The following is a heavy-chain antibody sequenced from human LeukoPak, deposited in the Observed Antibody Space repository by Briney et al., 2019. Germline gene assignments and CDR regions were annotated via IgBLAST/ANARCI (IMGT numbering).Heavy chain of an antibody. D-gene: IGHD3-22*01. V-gene: IGHV3-48*04. CDR2: ISSSSSTI. Sequence: GGSLRLSCAASGFTFSSYSMNWVRQAPGKGLEWVSYISSSSSTIYYADSVKGRFTISRDNAKNSLYLQMNSLRAEDTAVYYCARDSSSGYYYGFDYWGQGTLVTVSS. CDR3: ARDSSSGYYYGFDY. J-gene: IGHJ4*02. CDR1: GFTFSSYS.